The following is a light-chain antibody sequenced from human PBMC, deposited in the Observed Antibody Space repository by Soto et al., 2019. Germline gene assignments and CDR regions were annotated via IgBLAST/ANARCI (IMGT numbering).Light chain of an antibody. CDR2: DAS. J-gene: IGKJ1*01. V-gene: IGKV3-20*01. Sequence: EIVLTQSPGTLSLTQGERATLSCRASQSLSSSQLAWYQQKPGQAPRLLIHDASSRATGISDRFTGSGSGTDFTLTITTLEPEDFAVHYCQQYGSSPRTFGLGTKVDI. CDR3: QQYGSSPRT. CDR1: QSLSSSQ.